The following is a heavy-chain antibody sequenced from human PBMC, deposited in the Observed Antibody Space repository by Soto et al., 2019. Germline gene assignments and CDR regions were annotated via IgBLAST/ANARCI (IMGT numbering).Heavy chain of an antibody. CDR2: IIPIFGTA. CDR3: ARDLTNYYDSSGYYALDY. Sequence: SVKVSCKASGGTFSSYAISWVRQAPGQGLEWMGGIIPIFGTANYAQKFQGRVTITADKSTSTAYMELSSLRSEDTAVYYCARDLTNYYDSSGYYALDYWGQGTLGTVSS. D-gene: IGHD3-22*01. J-gene: IGHJ4*02. CDR1: GGTFSSYA. V-gene: IGHV1-69*06.